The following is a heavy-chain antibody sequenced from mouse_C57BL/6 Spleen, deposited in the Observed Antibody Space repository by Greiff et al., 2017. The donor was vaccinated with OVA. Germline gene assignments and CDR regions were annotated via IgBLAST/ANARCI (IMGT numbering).Heavy chain of an antibody. D-gene: IGHD2-4*01. CDR1: GYTFTSYG. CDR2: IYPRSGNT. V-gene: IGHV1-81*01. J-gene: IGHJ2*01. CDR3: ARRGDYDEGDYFDY. Sequence: LVESGAELARPGASVKLSCKASGYTFTSYGISWVKQRTGQGLEWIGEIYPRSGNTYYNEKFKGKATLTADKSSSTAYMELRSLTSEDSAVYFCARRGDYDEGDYFDYWGQGTTLTVSS.